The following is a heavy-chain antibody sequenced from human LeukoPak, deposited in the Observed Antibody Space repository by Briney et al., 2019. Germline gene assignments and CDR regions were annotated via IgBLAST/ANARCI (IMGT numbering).Heavy chain of an antibody. CDR1: GGTFSSYA. Sequence: SVKVSCKASGGTFSSYAISWVRQAPGQGLEWMGGIIPIFGTAKYAQKFQGRVTITTDESTTTAYMELSSLRSEDTAVYYCARDERRWGTTGTPGEYNWFDPWGQGTLVTVSS. CDR2: IIPIFGTA. J-gene: IGHJ5*02. CDR3: ARDERRWGTTGTPGEYNWFDP. V-gene: IGHV1-69*05. D-gene: IGHD1-1*01.